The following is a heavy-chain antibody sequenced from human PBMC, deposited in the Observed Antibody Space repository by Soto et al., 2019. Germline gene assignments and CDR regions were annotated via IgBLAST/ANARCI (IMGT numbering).Heavy chain of an antibody. J-gene: IGHJ5*02. CDR3: ARGGRYSSSPRWFDP. V-gene: IGHV4-34*01. Sequence: QVQLQQWGAGLLKPSETLSLTCAVYGGSFSGYYWSWIRQPPGKGLEWIGEINHSGSTNYNPSLTSRVTISVDTSKNQFSLKLSSVTAADTAVYYCARGGRYSSSPRWFDPCGQGTLVTVSS. CDR1: GGSFSGYY. CDR2: INHSGST. D-gene: IGHD6-6*01.